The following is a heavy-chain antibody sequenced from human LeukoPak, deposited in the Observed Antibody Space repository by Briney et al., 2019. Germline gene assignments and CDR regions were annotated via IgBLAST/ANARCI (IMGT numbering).Heavy chain of an antibody. CDR2: ISYDGSNK. Sequence: GRSLRLFCAASGFTFSSYAMHWVRQAPGKGLEWVAVISYDGSNKYYADAVKGRFTISRDNSKNTLYLQRNSLRAGDTAVYYCARTRFDHWGQGTLVTVSS. CDR1: GFTFSSYA. J-gene: IGHJ4*02. CDR3: ARTRFDH. V-gene: IGHV3-30-3*01.